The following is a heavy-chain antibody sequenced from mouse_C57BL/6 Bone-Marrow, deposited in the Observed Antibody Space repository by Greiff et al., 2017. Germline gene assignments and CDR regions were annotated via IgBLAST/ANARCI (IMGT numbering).Heavy chain of an antibody. CDR2: IHPTSGST. Sequence: VQLQQPGAELVKPGASVKLSCKASGYTFTSYWMHWVKQRPGQGLEWIGMIHPTSGSTNYNEKFKSKATLTVDKSSSTAYMQLSSLTSEDSAVYYGAGSKAYYSNFGWFAYWGQGTRVTVSA. J-gene: IGHJ3*01. CDR1: GYTFTSYW. V-gene: IGHV1-64*01. CDR3: AGSKAYYSNFGWFAY. D-gene: IGHD2-5*01.